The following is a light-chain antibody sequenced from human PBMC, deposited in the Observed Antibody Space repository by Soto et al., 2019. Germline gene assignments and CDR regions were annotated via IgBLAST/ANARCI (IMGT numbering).Light chain of an antibody. CDR3: LSYAGSYNFV. CDR2: EVT. CDR1: SSDIGDYNY. Sequence: QSVLTQPPSASGSPGQSVTFSCTGTSSDIGDYNYVSWYQQHPGKAPKLMIYEVTKRPSGVPDRFSGSKSGNTASLTISGLQADDEADYYCLSYAGSYNFVFGSGTKV. V-gene: IGLV2-8*01. J-gene: IGLJ1*01.